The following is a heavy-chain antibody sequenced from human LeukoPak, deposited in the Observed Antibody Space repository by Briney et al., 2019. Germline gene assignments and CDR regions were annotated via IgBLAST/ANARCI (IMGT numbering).Heavy chain of an antibody. D-gene: IGHD5-24*01. J-gene: IGHJ4*02. CDR1: GGSISSSSYY. Sequence: SETLSLTRTVSGGSISSSSYYWSWIRQPAGKGLEWIGRIYTSGSTNYNPSLKSRVTISVDTSKNQFSLKLSSVTAADTAVYYCARGRRDGYNYDYWGQGTLVTVSS. CDR3: ARGRRDGYNYDY. CDR2: IYTSGST. V-gene: IGHV4-61*02.